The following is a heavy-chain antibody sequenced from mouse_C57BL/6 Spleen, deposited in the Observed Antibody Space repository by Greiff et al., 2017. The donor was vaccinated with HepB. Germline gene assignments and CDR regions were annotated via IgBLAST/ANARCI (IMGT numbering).Heavy chain of an antibody. J-gene: IGHJ1*03. D-gene: IGHD2-2*01. CDR3: ARGRMGYDGYVDV. CDR1: GYTFTSYW. V-gene: IGHV1-52*01. CDR2: IDPSDSET. Sequence: QVQLQQPGAELVRPGSSVKLSCKASGYTFTSYWMHWVKQRPIQGLEWIGNIDPSDSETHYNQKFKDKATLTVDKSSSTAYMQLSSLTSEDSAVYYGARGRMGYDGYVDVWGTGTTVTVSS.